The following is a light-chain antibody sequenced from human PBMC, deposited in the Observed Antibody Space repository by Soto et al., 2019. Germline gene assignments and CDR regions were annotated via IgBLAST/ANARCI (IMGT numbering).Light chain of an antibody. CDR3: QQRSNWVT. J-gene: IGKJ5*01. V-gene: IGKV3-11*01. CDR2: DAS. CDR1: QSVSSY. Sequence: EIVLTQSPATLSLSPGERATLSCRASQSVSSYLSWYQQKPGQPPRLLIYDASNRATGSPARFSGSGSGTDFTLTISSLEPEDFAVYYCQQRSNWVTFGQGTRLEIK.